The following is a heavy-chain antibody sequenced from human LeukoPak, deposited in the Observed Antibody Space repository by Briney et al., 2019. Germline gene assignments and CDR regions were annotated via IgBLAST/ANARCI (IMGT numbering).Heavy chain of an antibody. D-gene: IGHD2-2*01. CDR3: ATGKGRGYCSTTSCPGTFGF. CDR1: GFTVNNHY. CDR2: IYSGGST. V-gene: IGHV3-53*01. J-gene: IGHJ4*02. Sequence: GGSLRLSCSASGFTVNNHYMTWVRQAPGKGLEWVSGIYSGGSTFYADSVKGRFTISRDSSKNTLYLQMNSLRAEDTAMYYCATGKGRGYCSTTSCPGTFGFWGQGTLVTVSS.